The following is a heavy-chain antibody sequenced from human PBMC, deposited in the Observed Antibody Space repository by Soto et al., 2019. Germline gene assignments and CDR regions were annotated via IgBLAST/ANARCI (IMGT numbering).Heavy chain of an antibody. D-gene: IGHD2-2*01. CDR2: ISYDGSNK. CDR1: GFTFSSYG. Sequence: EGSLRLSCATSGFTFSSYGMHWVRQAPGKGLEWVAVISYDGSNKYYADSVKGRFTISRDNSKNTLYLQMNSLRAEDTAVYYCAKDTDGRVPAAILSGMDVWGQGTTVTVSS. J-gene: IGHJ6*02. V-gene: IGHV3-30*18. CDR3: AKDTDGRVPAAILSGMDV.